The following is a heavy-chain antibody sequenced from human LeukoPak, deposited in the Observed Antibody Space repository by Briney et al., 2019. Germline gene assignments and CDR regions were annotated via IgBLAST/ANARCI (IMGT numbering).Heavy chain of an antibody. V-gene: IGHV3-53*01. Sequence: PGGSLRLSCAVSGFTVSGNYMSWVRQAPGKGLEWVSVIYSGGNTYYADSVKGRFTISRDISKNTVYLQMNSLRAEDTAVYYCARGRPLTYFDYWAREPWSPSPQ. CDR3: ARGRPLTYFDY. D-gene: IGHD3-10*01. CDR1: GFTVSGNY. J-gene: IGHJ4*02. CDR2: IYSGGNT.